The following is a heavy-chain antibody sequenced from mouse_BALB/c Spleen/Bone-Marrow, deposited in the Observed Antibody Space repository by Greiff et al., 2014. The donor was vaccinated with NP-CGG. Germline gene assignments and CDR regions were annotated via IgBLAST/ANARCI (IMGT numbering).Heavy chain of an antibody. CDR1: GYSFTGYY. CDR2: ISCYNGAT. CDR3: AEGGYGSTFYFDY. D-gene: IGHD1-1*01. V-gene: IGHV1S34*01. J-gene: IGHJ2*01. Sequence: LVKTGASVKISCKASGYSFTGYYIHWVKQSHGKSLEWIGYISCYNGATSYNQKFKGKATFTVDTSSSTAYMQFNRLTAEDSAVYYCAEGGYGSTFYFDYWGQGTTLTVSS.